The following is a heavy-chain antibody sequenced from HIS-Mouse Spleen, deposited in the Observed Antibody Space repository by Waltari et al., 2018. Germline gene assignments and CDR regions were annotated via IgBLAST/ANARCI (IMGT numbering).Heavy chain of an antibody. Sequence: RQATGQGLEWMGWMNPNSGNTGYAQKFQGRVTMTRNTSISTAYMELSSLRSEDTAVYYCARGSSSGSYWYYYYGMDVWGQGTTVTVSS. V-gene: IGHV1-8*01. D-gene: IGHD1-26*01. CDR3: ARGSSSGSYWYYYYGMDV. CDR2: MNPNSGNT. J-gene: IGHJ6*02.